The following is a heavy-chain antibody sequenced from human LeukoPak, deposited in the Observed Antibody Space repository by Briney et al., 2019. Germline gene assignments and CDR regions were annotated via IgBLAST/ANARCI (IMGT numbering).Heavy chain of an antibody. CDR3: ARDGYYDSSGYMGAFDI. CDR2: IYTSGST. D-gene: IGHD3-22*01. Sequence: SGTLSLTCTVSGGSISSYYWSWIRQPAGKGLEWIGRIYTSGSTNYNPSLKSRVTMSVDTSKNQFSLKLSSVTAADTAVYYCARDGYYDSSGYMGAFDIWGQGTMVTVSS. V-gene: IGHV4-4*07. J-gene: IGHJ3*02. CDR1: GGSISSYY.